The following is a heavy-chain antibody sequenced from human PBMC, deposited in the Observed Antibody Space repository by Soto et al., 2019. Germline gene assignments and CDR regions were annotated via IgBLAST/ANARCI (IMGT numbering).Heavy chain of an antibody. CDR1: GGSISSYY. V-gene: IGHV4-59*01. CDR3: ARDTLCYENSGYRNWHDP. Sequence: ASETLYLTCTVSGGSISSYYWSWIRQPPGKVLEWIGYSYYSGSTNYNPSLKSRVTISVDTSKNQFSLKRSSVTAADTAVYYCARDTLCYENSGYRNWHDPWARGTLDPVSS. J-gene: IGHJ5*02. CDR2: SYYSGST. D-gene: IGHD3-22*01.